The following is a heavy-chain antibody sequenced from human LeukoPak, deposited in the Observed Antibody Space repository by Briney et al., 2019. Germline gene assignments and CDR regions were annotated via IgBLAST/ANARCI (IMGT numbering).Heavy chain of an antibody. J-gene: IGHJ4*02. D-gene: IGHD2-21*02. CDR1: GGSISSSSYY. V-gene: IGHV4-39*01. Sequence: SSDTLSLTCTLSGGSISSSSYYGGWSRRPPGEGLEWIGSIYYSGSPYYNPSLKSRVSISVDTSKNQFSLNLSSATAADTAVYYCASPGRVTHFDYWGQGTLVTVSS. CDR2: IYYSGSP. CDR3: ASPGRVTHFDY.